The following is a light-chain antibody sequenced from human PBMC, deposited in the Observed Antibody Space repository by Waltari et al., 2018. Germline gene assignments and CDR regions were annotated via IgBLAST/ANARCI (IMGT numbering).Light chain of an antibody. Sequence: QSALTQPRSVSGSPGQSVIISCTGTSSDVGAYNYVSWYQQHPGKAPKLMIYDVSKRPSGVPDRFSDSKSGNTASLTISGLQAEDEADYYCCSYAGSYTWVFGGGTKLTVL. V-gene: IGLV2-11*01. CDR3: CSYAGSYTWV. J-gene: IGLJ3*02. CDR2: DVS. CDR1: SSDVGAYNY.